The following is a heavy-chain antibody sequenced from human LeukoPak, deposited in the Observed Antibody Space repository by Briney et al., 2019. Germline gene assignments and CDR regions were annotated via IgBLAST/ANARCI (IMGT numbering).Heavy chain of an antibody. CDR3: ARSLGRFYYGMDV. Sequence: GGSLRLSCADSGFTFNNFWMSWARQAPGKGLEWVANIKQDGGEKYYVDSVRGRFTISKDDARNSVNLQMNSLRVEDTAVYYCARSLGRFYYGMDVWGQGTTVTVSS. J-gene: IGHJ6*02. D-gene: IGHD1-26*01. V-gene: IGHV3-7*03. CDR1: GFTFNNFW. CDR2: IKQDGGEK.